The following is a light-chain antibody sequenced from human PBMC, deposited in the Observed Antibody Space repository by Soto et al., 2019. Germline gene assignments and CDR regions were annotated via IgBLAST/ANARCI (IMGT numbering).Light chain of an antibody. J-gene: IGLJ1*01. V-gene: IGLV2-23*03. CDR3: CSYAGFSAVV. Sequence: QSALTQPASVSGSPGQSITISCTGTSRDIGSYNLVSWYQQHPGKAPNLMIYEGNKRPSGVSNRFSVSKSGNTASLTISGLQAEDEGDYFCCSYAGFSAVVFGSGTKVTVL. CDR2: EGN. CDR1: SRDIGSYNL.